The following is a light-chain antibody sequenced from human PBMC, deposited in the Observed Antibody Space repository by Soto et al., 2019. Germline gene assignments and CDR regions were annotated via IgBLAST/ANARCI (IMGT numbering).Light chain of an antibody. CDR2: EVT. J-gene: IGLJ3*02. V-gene: IGLV2-14*01. CDR1: SSDVGGYIY. CDR3: TSYTSSSTLHVL. Sequence: QSVLTQPASVSGSPGQSITISCTGTSSDVGGYIYVSWYQQHPGKAPKLMIYEVTNRPSGVSNRFSGSKSGNTASLTISGLQAEDEADYYCTSYTSSSTLHVLFGGGTKVTVL.